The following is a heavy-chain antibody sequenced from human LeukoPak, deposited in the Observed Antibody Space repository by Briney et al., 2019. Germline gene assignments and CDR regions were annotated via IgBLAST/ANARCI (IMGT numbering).Heavy chain of an antibody. CDR2: IKGKTDGGTI. CDR1: GFTFSHAW. D-gene: IGHD1-26*01. Sequence: PGGSLRLSCAASGFTFSHAWMTWVRQAPGKGLEWIGRIKGKTDGGTIDYAAPVKGRFTISRDDSKNTLYLQMNSLKTEDTAVYFFTTDMWATGYWGQGTLVTVSS. J-gene: IGHJ4*02. V-gene: IGHV3-15*01. CDR3: TTDMWATGY.